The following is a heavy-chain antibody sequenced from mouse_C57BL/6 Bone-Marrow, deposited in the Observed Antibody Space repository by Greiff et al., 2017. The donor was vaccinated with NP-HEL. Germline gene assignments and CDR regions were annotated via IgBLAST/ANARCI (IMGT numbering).Heavy chain of an antibody. CDR1: GYSFTDYN. J-gene: IGHJ1*03. CDR3: AKDFYYYGSSYVGYFDV. CDR2: INPNYGTT. V-gene: IGHV1-39*01. Sequence: VQLQQSGPELVKPGASVKISCKASGYSFTDYNMNWVKQSNGKSLEWIGVINPNYGTTSYNQKFKGKATLTVDQSSSTAYLQLNSLTSEDSAVYYCAKDFYYYGSSYVGYFDVWGTGTTVTVSS. D-gene: IGHD1-1*01.